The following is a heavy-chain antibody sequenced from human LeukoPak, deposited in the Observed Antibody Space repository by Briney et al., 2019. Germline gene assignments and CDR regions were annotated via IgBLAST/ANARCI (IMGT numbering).Heavy chain of an antibody. CDR2: IRQDGITK. J-gene: IGHJ4*02. CDR1: GFTFNSFW. Sequence: PGGSLRLSCAASGFTFNSFWMTWLRQAPGGGLEGLANIRQDGITKYYVNSVKGRFTIPRDNANNALYLQINSLRAGDTAVYYCARGDGTSSGLYFQYWGQGTLVTVSS. D-gene: IGHD6-6*01. CDR3: ARGDGTSSGLYFQY. V-gene: IGHV3-7*01.